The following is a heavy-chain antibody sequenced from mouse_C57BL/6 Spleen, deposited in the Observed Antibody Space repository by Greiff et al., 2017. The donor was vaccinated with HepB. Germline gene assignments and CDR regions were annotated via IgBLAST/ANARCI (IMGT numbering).Heavy chain of an antibody. D-gene: IGHD2-3*01. J-gene: IGHJ2*01. V-gene: IGHV1-54*01. Sequence: QVQLKESGAELVRPGTSVKVSCKASGYAFTNYLIEWVKQRPGQGLEWIGVINPGSGGTNYNEKFKGKATLTADKSSSTAYMQLSSLTSEDSAVYFCARGAGWLLRDYWGQGTTLTVSS. CDR1: GYAFTNYL. CDR3: ARGAGWLLRDY. CDR2: INPGSGGT.